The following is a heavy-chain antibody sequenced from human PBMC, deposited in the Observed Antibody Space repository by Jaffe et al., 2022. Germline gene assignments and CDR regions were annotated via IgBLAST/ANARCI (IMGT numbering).Heavy chain of an antibody. J-gene: IGHJ4*02. CDR1: GFTFSSYE. Sequence: EVQLVESGGGLVQPGGSLRLSCAASGFTFSSYEMNWVRQAPGKGLEWVSYISSSGSTIYYADSVKGRFTISRDNAKNSLYLQMNSLRAEDTAVYYCARDGADYDSSGYYQSFDYWGQGTLVTVSS. CDR3: ARDGADYDSSGYYQSFDY. CDR2: ISSSGSTI. V-gene: IGHV3-48*03. D-gene: IGHD3-22*01.